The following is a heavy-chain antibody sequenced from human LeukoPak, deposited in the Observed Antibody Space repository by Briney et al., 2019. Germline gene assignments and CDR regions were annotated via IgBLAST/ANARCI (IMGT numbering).Heavy chain of an antibody. V-gene: IGHV3-33*01. CDR3: AREGLPNDYGDYGGGFDY. CDR1: GFTFGSYG. D-gene: IGHD4-17*01. Sequence: GGSLRLSCVASGFTFGSYGMHWVRQAPGKGLEWVAVIWFDGTYKYNEDSVKGRFTISRDNFKDTVYLQMNSLRVEDTAVYYCAREGLPNDYGDYGGGFDYWGQGALVTVSS. J-gene: IGHJ4*02. CDR2: IWFDGTYK.